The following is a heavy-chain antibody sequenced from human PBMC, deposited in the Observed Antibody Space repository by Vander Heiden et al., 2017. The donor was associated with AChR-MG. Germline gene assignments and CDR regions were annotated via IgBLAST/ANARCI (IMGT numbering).Heavy chain of an antibody. D-gene: IGHD2-2*01. CDR3: ARDLGGPAAYYYYGMDV. CDR1: GFTFSSYW. Sequence: EVQLVESGGGLVQPGGSLRLSCAASGFTFSSYWMSWVRQAPGKGLEWVANIKQDGSEKYYVDSVKGRFTISRDNAKNSLYLQMNSLRAEDTAVYYCARDLGGPAAYYYYGMDVWGQGTTVTVSS. CDR2: IKQDGSEK. V-gene: IGHV3-7*01. J-gene: IGHJ6*02.